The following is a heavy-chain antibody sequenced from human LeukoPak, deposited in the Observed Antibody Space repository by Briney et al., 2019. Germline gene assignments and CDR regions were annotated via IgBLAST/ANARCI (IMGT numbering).Heavy chain of an antibody. CDR2: MYTGGTT. Sequence: GGSLRLSCAASGFTFSSYSMNWVRQAPGKGLEWVSAMYTGGTTYYADSVMGRFTVSRDNSRNTVFLHMNSLRVDDTAVYYCAKDEATSGGGLASWGQGTLVTVSP. J-gene: IGHJ4*02. D-gene: IGHD3-16*01. V-gene: IGHV3-53*01. CDR1: GFTFSSYS. CDR3: AKDEATSGGGLAS.